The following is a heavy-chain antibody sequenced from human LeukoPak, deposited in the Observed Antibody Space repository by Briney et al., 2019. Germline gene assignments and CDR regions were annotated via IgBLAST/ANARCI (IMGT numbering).Heavy chain of an antibody. V-gene: IGHV1-3*03. CDR3: ARFAVHRRIAVDGQFGLDY. CDR1: GYTFSSYA. Sequence: GASVKVSCKAFGYTFSSYAMHWVRQAPGQRLEWMGWINAGNGNTKYLEEFQGRVTMTRDTSTSTVYMELSSLRSEDTAVYYCARFAVHRRIAVDGQFGLDYWSQGTLVTVSS. D-gene: IGHD6-19*01. CDR2: INAGNGNT. J-gene: IGHJ4*02.